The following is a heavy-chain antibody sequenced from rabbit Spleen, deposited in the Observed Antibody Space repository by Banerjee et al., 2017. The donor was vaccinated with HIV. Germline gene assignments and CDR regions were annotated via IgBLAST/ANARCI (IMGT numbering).Heavy chain of an antibody. CDR1: GFSFSSNW. V-gene: IGHV1S45*01. CDR3: ARDTGSSFSSYGMDL. D-gene: IGHD8-1*01. Sequence: LEESGGGLVKPGGSLTLTCTVSGFSFSSNWICWVRQAPGKGLEWIACIDTNDGDTDYANWPKGRFTISKTSSTTVTLQMTSLTAADTATYFCARDTGSSFSSYGMDLWGQGTLVTV. CDR2: IDTNDGDT. J-gene: IGHJ6*01.